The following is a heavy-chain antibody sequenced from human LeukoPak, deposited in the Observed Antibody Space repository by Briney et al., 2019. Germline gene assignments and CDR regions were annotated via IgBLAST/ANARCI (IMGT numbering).Heavy chain of an antibody. CDR2: IVVGSGNT. CDR1: GFTFTSSA. V-gene: IGHV1-58*02. J-gene: IGHJ4*02. D-gene: IGHD3-22*01. CDR3: AATDYYDSSGYSY. Sequence: SVTVSCKASGFTFTSSAMQWVRQARGQRLEWIGWIVVGSGNTNYAQKFQERVTITRDMSTSTAYMELSSLRSEDTAVYYCAATDYYDSSGYSYWGQGTLVTVSS.